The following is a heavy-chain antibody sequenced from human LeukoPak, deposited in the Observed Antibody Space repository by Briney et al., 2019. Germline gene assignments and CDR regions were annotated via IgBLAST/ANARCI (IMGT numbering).Heavy chain of an antibody. Sequence: VASVTVSCMASGYTFNGYYMHWVRQAPGQGLEWMGWINPYSPGTNYAHKFQGSVTMTRDTSIITAYMELGRLRSDDAAVYYCARGGRSYYFDYWGQGTLVTVSS. J-gene: IGHJ4*02. V-gene: IGHV1-2*02. CDR1: GYTFNGYY. CDR2: INPYSPGT. D-gene: IGHD3-16*01. CDR3: ARGGRSYYFDY.